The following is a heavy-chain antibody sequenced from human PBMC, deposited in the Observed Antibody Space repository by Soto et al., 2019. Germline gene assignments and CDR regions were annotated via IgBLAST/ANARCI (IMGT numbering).Heavy chain of an antibody. V-gene: IGHV3-23*01. Sequence: GGSLRLSCAASGFTFSSYAMSWVRQAPGKGLEWVSAISGSGGSTYYADSVKGRFTISRDSSKNTLYLQMNSLRAEDTAVYYCAKTIAMVRGVIIPDYWGQGTLVTVSS. CDR2: ISGSGGST. CDR1: GFTFSSYA. J-gene: IGHJ4*02. CDR3: AKTIAMVRGVIIPDY. D-gene: IGHD3-10*01.